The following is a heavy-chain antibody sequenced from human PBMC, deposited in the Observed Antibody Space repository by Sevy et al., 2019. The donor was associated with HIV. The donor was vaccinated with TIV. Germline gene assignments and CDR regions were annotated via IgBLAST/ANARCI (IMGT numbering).Heavy chain of an antibody. CDR1: GASISSSSYY. V-gene: IGHV4-39*01. J-gene: IGHJ5*01. CDR3: ARYLRGDFAGGFDS. CDR2: IDYSGST. Sequence: SESLSLTCSVSGASISSSSYYWGWIRQPPGKGLEWIGSIDYSGSTYYTPALKSRGTISGDASKNQFSLKLRSVTAADTAFYYCARYLRGDFAGGFDSWGQGALVTVSS. D-gene: IGHD4-17*01.